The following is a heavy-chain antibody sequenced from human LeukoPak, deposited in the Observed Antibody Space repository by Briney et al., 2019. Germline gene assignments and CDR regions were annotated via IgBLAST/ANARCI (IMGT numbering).Heavy chain of an antibody. CDR1: GGSISSSSYY. J-gene: IGHJ4*02. CDR2: IYYSGST. Sequence: SETLSLTCTVSGGSISSSSYYWGWIRQPPGKGLEWIGSIYYSGSTYYNPSLKSRVTISVDTSKNQFSLKLSSVTTADTAVYYCAGIVMVTANADYWGQGTLVTVSS. V-gene: IGHV4-39*01. D-gene: IGHD2-21*02. CDR3: AGIVMVTANADY.